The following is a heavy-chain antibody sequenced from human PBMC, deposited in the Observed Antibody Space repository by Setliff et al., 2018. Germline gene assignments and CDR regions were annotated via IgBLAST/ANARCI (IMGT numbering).Heavy chain of an antibody. Sequence: PGGSLRLSCAVSGFNFSINDMTYGMSWVRQAPGKGLEWVAIIFHDGGDIYYGDSVQGRFAISRDNSKNTLYLQMNSLRSDDTAVYYCAGVHWTTNWFLHYWGQGTLVTVSS. D-gene: IGHD7-27*01. CDR2: IFHDGGDI. V-gene: IGHV3-30*03. CDR3: AGVHWTTNWFLHY. J-gene: IGHJ4*01. CDR1: GFNFSINDMTYG.